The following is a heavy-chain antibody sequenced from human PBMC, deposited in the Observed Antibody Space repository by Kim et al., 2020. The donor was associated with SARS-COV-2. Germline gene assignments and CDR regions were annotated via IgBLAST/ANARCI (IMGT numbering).Heavy chain of an antibody. V-gene: IGHV1-2*04. CDR1: GYTFTGYY. CDR2: INPNSGGT. CDR3: AREGFRGWELRGGLGY. Sequence: ASVKVSCKASGYTFTGYYMHWVRQAPGQGLEWMGWINPNSGGTNYAQKFQGWVTMTRDTSISTAYMELSRLRSDDTAVYYCAREGFRGWELRGGLGYWGQGTLVTVSS. D-gene: IGHD1-26*01. J-gene: IGHJ4*02.